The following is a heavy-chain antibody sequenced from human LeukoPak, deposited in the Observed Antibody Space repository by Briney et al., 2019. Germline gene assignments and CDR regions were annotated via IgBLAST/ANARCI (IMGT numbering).Heavy chain of an antibody. Sequence: SETLSLTCTVSGGSISSYYWSWIRQPAGKGLEWIGRIYTSGSTNYNPSLKSRVTMSVDTSKNQFSLKLSSVTAADTAVYYCARVAGSGSYAWFDPWGQGTLVTVSS. CDR2: IYTSGST. CDR1: GGSISSYY. J-gene: IGHJ5*02. V-gene: IGHV4-4*07. CDR3: ARVAGSGSYAWFDP. D-gene: IGHD3-10*01.